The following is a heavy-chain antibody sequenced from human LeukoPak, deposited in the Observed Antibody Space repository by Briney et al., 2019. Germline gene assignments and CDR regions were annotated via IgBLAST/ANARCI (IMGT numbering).Heavy chain of an antibody. CDR3: ARDSGIAARRDAFDI. J-gene: IGHJ3*02. V-gene: IGHV3-7*01. D-gene: IGHD6-6*01. CDR2: IKQDGSEK. CDR1: GFTFSSYW. Sequence: PGGSLRLSCAASGFTFSSYWMSWVRQAPGKGLEWVANIKQDGSEKYYVDSVKGRFTISRDNAKNSLYLQMNSLRAEDTAVYYCARDSGIAARRDAFDIWGQGTMVTVSS.